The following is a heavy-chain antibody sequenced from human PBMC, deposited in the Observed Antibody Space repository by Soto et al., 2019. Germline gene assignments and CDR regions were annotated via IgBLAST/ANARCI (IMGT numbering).Heavy chain of an antibody. D-gene: IGHD3-16*02. J-gene: IGHJ4*02. CDR2: IYYSGST. CDR3: ARAEDEYVWGSYRTHYFDD. Sequence: SETLSLTCTVSGGSISSYYWSWIRQPPGKGLEWIGYIYYSGSTNYNPSLKSRVTISVDTSKNQFSLKLSSVTAADTAVYYCARAEDEYVWGSYRTHYFDDWGQGTLVTVSS. V-gene: IGHV4-59*01. CDR1: GGSISSYY.